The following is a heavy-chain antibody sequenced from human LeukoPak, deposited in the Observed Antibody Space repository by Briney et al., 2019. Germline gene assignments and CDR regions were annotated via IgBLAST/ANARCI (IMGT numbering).Heavy chain of an antibody. J-gene: IGHJ3*02. CDR2: IRSKAYGVTT. D-gene: IGHD3-22*01. CDR1: GFTFGDYA. V-gene: IGHV3-49*03. Sequence: GRSLRLSCTASGFTFGDYAISWFRQAPGKGLEWVGFIRSKAYGVTTEYAGSVKGRFTISRHDSKSIAYLQMNSLKTEDTAVYYCTREGYYDSSGYPRAFDIWGQGTMVTVSS. CDR3: TREGYYDSSGYPRAFDI.